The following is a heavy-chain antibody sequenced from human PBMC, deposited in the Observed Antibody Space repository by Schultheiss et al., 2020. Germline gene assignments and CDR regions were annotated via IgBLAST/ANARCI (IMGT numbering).Heavy chain of an antibody. Sequence: ASVKVSCKASGYTFTSYDINWVRQATGQGLEWMGWMNPNSGNTGYAQKFQGRVTMTRNTSISTAYMELSSLRSEDTAVYYCARGGAAARDFDYWGQGTLVTVSS. V-gene: IGHV1-8*01. CDR1: GYTFTSYD. D-gene: IGHD6-6*01. CDR3: ARGGAAARDFDY. J-gene: IGHJ4*02. CDR2: MNPNSGNT.